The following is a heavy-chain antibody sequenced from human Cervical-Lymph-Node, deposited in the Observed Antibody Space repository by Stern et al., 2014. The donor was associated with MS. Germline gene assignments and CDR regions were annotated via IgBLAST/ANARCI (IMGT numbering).Heavy chain of an antibody. CDR2: IYPDDSDT. V-gene: IGHV5-51*01. CDR3: ARFTTGSYYYFDL. J-gene: IGHJ2*01. Sequence: VQLVQSGAEMKKPGESLKISCKGSGYSFSTYWIGWVRQMPGKGLDWMGIIYPDDSDTRYSPSFQGQVTISADKSIRTAYLQWSSLKASDTAMYYCARFTTGSYYYFDLWGRGTLVTVSS. CDR1: GYSFSTYW. D-gene: IGHD3-22*01.